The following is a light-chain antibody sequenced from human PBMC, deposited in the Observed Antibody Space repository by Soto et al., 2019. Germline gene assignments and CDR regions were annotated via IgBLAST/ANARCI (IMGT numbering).Light chain of an antibody. V-gene: IGLV2-14*01. CDR2: DVS. CDR3: NSYTSSSPLVL. CDR1: SSDIGAYNY. J-gene: IGLJ2*01. Sequence: QSALTQPASVSGSPGQSITISCTGTSSDIGAYNYVSWYQQHPGKAPKLMIYDVSDRPSGVSNRFSGSKSGNTASLTISGLQAEDEADYYCNSYTSSSPLVLFGGGTKLTVL.